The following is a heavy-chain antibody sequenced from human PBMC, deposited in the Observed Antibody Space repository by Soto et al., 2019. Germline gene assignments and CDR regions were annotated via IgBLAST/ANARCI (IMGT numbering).Heavy chain of an antibody. CDR2: INSDGSST. CDR3: VRERRRSSGYYYPEYYYVMDV. D-gene: IGHD3-22*01. Sequence: PGGSLRLSCAGSGFAFSNAWINWVRQAPGKGLEWVGRINSDGSSTSYADSVKGRFTISRDNAKNTLYLQMNSLRAEDTAVYYCVRERRRSSGYYYPEYYYVMDVWGQGTTVTVSS. CDR1: GFAFSNAW. V-gene: IGHV3-74*01. J-gene: IGHJ6*02.